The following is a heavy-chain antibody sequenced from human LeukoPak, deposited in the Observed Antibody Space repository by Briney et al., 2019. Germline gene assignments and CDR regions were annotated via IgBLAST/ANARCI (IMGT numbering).Heavy chain of an antibody. Sequence: GASVKVSCKASGYTFTSYGISWVRQAPGQGLEWMGWISAYNGNTNYAQKLQGRVTMTTDTSTSTAYMELRSLRSDDTAVYYCARDSSGYDRGPYFDYWGQGTLVTVSS. CDR2: ISAYNGNT. D-gene: IGHD5-12*01. CDR1: GYTFTSYG. V-gene: IGHV1-18*01. J-gene: IGHJ4*02. CDR3: ARDSSGYDRGPYFDY.